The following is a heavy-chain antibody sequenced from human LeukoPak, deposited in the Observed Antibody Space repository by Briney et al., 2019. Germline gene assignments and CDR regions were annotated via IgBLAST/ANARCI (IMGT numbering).Heavy chain of an antibody. CDR3: ARHGGYSYGYGGYNFDY. CDR1: GFTFSSYS. J-gene: IGHJ4*02. D-gene: IGHD5-18*01. V-gene: IGHV3-21*01. Sequence: GGSLRLSCAASGFTFSSYSMNWVRQAPGKGLEWVSSITSSNNYIYYGDSVKGRFTISRDDAKNSLFLQMNSLRAEDTAVYFCARHGGYSYGYGGYNFDYWGQGTLVAVSS. CDR2: ITSSNNYI.